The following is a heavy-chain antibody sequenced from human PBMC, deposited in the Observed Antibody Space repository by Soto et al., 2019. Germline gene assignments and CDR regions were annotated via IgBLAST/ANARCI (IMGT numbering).Heavy chain of an antibody. Sequence: ASVKVSCKASGYVFSSFDVNWVRHAPGQGLEWMGWMNANSGNTGYAQKFQGRVTMTRNTSITTAYMELTSLKSEDTAVYYCARGGAYYYDSSGYYYGPYFDYWGRGTLLTVSS. V-gene: IGHV1-8*01. CDR2: MNANSGNT. CDR3: ARGGAYYYDSSGYYYGPYFDY. D-gene: IGHD3-22*01. J-gene: IGHJ4*02. CDR1: GYVFSSFD.